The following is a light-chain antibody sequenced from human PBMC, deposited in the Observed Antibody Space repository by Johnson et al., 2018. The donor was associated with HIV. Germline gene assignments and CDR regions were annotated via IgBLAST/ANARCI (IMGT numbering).Light chain of an antibody. CDR2: DNK. CDR1: SSNIGNHY. Sequence: QSVLTQPPSVSAAPGQKVTISCSGTSSNIGNHYVSWYQLLPGTAPKLLIYDNKQRPSGIPDRFSVSKSGPSATLGITGLKTGDEADYYCGTWDSSLSTYVFGSGTKVTVL. V-gene: IGLV1-51*01. CDR3: GTWDSSLSTYV. J-gene: IGLJ1*01.